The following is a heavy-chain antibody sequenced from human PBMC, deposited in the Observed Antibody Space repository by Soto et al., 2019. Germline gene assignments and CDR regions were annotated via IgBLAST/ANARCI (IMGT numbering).Heavy chain of an antibody. Sequence: SETLSLTCAVSGVSIHNSHSFWAWIRQPPGKGLEFIGSVYYSGGANYNPSLKSRVTISVDTSKNQLSLRVNSVTAADTAVYYCGRVVAGATRNNALALRGSGTLVT. CDR1: GVSIHNSHSF. D-gene: IGHD1-1*01. CDR2: VYYSGGA. CDR3: GRVVAGATRNNALAL. V-gene: IGHV4-39*01. J-gene: IGHJ4*02.